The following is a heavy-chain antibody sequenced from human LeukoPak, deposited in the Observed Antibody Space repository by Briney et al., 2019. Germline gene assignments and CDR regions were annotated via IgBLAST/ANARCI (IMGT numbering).Heavy chain of an antibody. CDR1: GGSISSGGYY. D-gene: IGHD4-11*01. V-gene: IGHV4-31*03. Sequence: SETLSLTCTVSGGSISSGGYYWSWIRQHPGKGLEWIGHIYYSGSTYYNPSLKSRVTISVDTSKNQFSLKLSSVTAADTAVYYCARATVTVYYYGMDVWGQGTTVTVSS. J-gene: IGHJ6*02. CDR3: ARATVTVYYYGMDV. CDR2: IYYSGST.